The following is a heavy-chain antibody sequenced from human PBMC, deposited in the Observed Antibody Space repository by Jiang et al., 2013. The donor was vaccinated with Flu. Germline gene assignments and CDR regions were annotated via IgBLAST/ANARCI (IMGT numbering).Heavy chain of an antibody. V-gene: IGHV4-59*01. Sequence: IGYIYYSGSTNYNPSLKSRVTISVDTSKNQFSLKLSSVTAADTAVYYCARAVGEADYGSEPLYYFDYWGQGTLVTVVL. CDR3: ARAVGEADYGSEPLYYFDY. CDR2: IYYSGST. J-gene: IGHJ4*02. D-gene: IGHD3-10*01.